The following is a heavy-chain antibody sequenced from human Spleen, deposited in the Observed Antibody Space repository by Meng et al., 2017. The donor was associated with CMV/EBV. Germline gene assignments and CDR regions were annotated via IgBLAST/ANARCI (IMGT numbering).Heavy chain of an antibody. CDR1: GFTFDDYA. D-gene: IGHD1-26*01. V-gene: IGHV3-9*01. CDR2: ISWNSGSI. J-gene: IGHJ4*02. Sequence: SLKISCAASGFTFDDYAMHWVRQAPGKGLEWVSGISWNSGSIGYADSVKGRFTISRDNAKNSLYLQMNSLRAEDTALYYCAKDRATGGFDYWGQGTLVTVSS. CDR3: AKDRATGGFDY.